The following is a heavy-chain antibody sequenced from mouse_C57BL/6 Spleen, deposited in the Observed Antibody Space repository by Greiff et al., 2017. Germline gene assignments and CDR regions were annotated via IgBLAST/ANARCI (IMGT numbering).Heavy chain of an antibody. J-gene: IGHJ1*03. V-gene: IGHV14-2*01. CDR2: IDPEDGET. Sequence: VQLKESGAELVKPGASVKLSCTASGFNIKDYYMHWVKQRTEQGLEWIGRIDPEDGETKYAPKFQGKATITADTSSNTAYLQLSSLTSEDTAVYYCAKYYGSSWYFDVWGTGTTVTVSS. D-gene: IGHD1-1*01. CDR3: AKYYGSSWYFDV. CDR1: GFNIKDYY.